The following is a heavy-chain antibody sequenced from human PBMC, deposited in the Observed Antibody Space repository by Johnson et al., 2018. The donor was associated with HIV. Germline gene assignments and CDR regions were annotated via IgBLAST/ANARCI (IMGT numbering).Heavy chain of an antibody. J-gene: IGHJ3*02. CDR1: GFTFSSYA. V-gene: IGHV3-30-3*01. Sequence: QVQLVESGGGVVQPGRSLRLSCAASGFTFSSYAMHWVRQAPGKGLEWVAVISYDGSNKYYADSVKGRFTISRDNSKNTLYLQMNSLIAEDTAVYYCASSAFDIWGQGTMVTVSS. CDR2: ISYDGSNK. CDR3: ASSAFDI.